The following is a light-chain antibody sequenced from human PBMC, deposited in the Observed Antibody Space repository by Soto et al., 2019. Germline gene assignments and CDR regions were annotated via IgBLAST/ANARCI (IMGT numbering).Light chain of an antibody. V-gene: IGKV1-27*01. Sequence: DIPMTQSPSSLSASVGDRVTLTCRASQGISNYLAWYQQKPGKLPTLLIHDASTLQSGVPSRFSGSGSGTDFTLTISSLQPADVATYYCQKYNTAPWTFGQGTKVEIK. CDR2: DAS. J-gene: IGKJ1*01. CDR3: QKYNTAPWT. CDR1: QGISNY.